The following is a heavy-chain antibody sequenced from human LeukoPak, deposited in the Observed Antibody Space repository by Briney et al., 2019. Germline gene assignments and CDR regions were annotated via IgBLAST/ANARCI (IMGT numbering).Heavy chain of an antibody. D-gene: IGHD3-3*01. CDR3: AMGATSWSGYSFPKIFQH. J-gene: IGHJ1*01. CDR2: ISSSSGTI. CDR1: GFTFSTYG. Sequence: GGSLRLSCAASGFTFSTYGMNWVRRAPGKGLEWVSYISSSSGTIDYADSVKDRFTISRDNSKNTLYLQMNSLRAEDTAVYYCAMGATSWSGYSFPKIFQHWGRGTLVTVSS. V-gene: IGHV3-48*01.